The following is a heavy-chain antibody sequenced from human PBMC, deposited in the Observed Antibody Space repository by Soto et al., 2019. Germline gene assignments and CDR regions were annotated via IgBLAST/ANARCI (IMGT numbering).Heavy chain of an antibody. Sequence: QVQLVQSGAEVKKPGSSVKVSCKASGGTFSSYSINWVRQAPGQGLEWMGEIIPIFGTAKYAQKFQGRVTITEDVSTSRDYMELSSLTSKDEGVYYCGKDAGRRSGGIDYWGPGTLVTGSS. V-gene: IGHV1-69*01. D-gene: IGHD1-26*01. CDR1: GGTFSSYS. CDR3: GKDAGRRSGGIDY. CDR2: IIPIFGTA. J-gene: IGHJ4*02.